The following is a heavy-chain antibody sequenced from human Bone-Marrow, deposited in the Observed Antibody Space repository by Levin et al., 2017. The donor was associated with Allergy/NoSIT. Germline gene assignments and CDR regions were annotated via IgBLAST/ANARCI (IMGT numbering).Heavy chain of an antibody. V-gene: IGHV3-23*01. J-gene: IGHJ4*02. CDR3: AKEAKPPRTAMLLTTRGDFFEH. CDR1: GFTFSRRA. Sequence: GESLKISCAGSGFTFSRRAMSWVRLAPGKGLEWVSAISGSGASTYYADAVQGRFTISRDNSKNTVYLQMNSLRAADTALYYCAKEAKPPRTAMLLTTRGDFFEHWGQGALVTVSS. D-gene: IGHD5-18*01. CDR2: ISGSGAST.